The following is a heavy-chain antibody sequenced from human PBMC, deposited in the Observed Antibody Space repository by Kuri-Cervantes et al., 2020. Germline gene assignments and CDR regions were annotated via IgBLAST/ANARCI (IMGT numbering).Heavy chain of an antibody. D-gene: IGHD1-1*01. J-gene: IGHJ1*01. CDR3: ARHGDSNNWFFQH. CDR2: VYPGESHT. V-gene: IGHV5-51*01. Sequence: GGSLRLSCQASGYTFTNYWIGWVRQMPGKGLEWMGMVYPGESHTRYSPSFQGQVTISADKSISTAYLQWSSLEASDTAMYYCARHGDSNNWFFQHWGQGTLVTVSS. CDR1: GYTFTNYW.